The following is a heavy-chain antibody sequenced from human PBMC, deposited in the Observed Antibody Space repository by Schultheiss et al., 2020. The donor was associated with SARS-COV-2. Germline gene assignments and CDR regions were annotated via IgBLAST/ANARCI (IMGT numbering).Heavy chain of an antibody. CDR1: GGTFSSYA. J-gene: IGHJ6*02. Sequence: SVKVSCKASGGTFSSYAISWVRQAPGQGLEWMGGIIPIFGTANYAQKFQGRVTITADESTSTAYMELSSLRSEDTAVYYCARDHPYVWQSYYYYGMDVWGQGTTVTVSS. CDR3: ARDHPYVWQSYYYYGMDV. D-gene: IGHD3-10*02. V-gene: IGHV1-69*13. CDR2: IIPIFGTA.